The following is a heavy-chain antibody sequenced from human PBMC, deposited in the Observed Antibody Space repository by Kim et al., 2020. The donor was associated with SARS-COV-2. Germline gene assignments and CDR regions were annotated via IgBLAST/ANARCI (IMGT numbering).Heavy chain of an antibody. D-gene: IGHD2-15*01. CDR2: INPNSGGT. Sequence: ASVKVSCKASGYTFTGYYMHWVRQAPGQGLEWMGRINPNSGGTNYAQKFQGRVTMTRDTSISTAYMELSRLRSDDTVVYYCAREGSQGRGYFDYWGQGTLVTVSS. J-gene: IGHJ4*02. V-gene: IGHV1-2*05. CDR3: AREGSQGRGYFDY. CDR1: GYTFTGYY.